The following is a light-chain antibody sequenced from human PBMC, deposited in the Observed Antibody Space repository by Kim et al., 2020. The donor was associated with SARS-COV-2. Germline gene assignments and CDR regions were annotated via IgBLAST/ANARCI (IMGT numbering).Light chain of an antibody. Sequence: STLSASVGDRVTITCRASQSINNWLAWYQQKPGKAPKLLIYDASSLESGVPSRFSGSGSGTEFTLTISSLQPDDFATYYCQQLNSNFGQGTKLEIK. V-gene: IGKV1-5*01. CDR3: QQLNSN. CDR2: DAS. J-gene: IGKJ2*01. CDR1: QSINNW.